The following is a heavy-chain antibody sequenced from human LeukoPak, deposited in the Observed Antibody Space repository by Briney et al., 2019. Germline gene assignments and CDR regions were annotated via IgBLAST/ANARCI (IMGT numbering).Heavy chain of an antibody. V-gene: IGHV3-74*01. CDR1: GFTLSGAW. D-gene: IGHD3-10*01. Sequence: GGSLRLSCAASGFTLSGAWMHWVRQAPGKGLVWVSRINPDGTDTRYADSVKGRFTISRDDAKNTLYLHMDSLRAEDTAVYYCARVSGPGLDEYFHLWGQGTLVTVSS. CDR3: ARVSGPGLDEYFHL. J-gene: IGHJ1*01. CDR2: INPDGTDT.